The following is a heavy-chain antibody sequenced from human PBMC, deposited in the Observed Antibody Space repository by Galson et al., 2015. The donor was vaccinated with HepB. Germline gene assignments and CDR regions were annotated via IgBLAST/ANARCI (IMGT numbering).Heavy chain of an antibody. CDR2: ISYDGSNK. V-gene: IGHV3-30*04. J-gene: IGHJ6*02. CDR3: ARVYSFPYDSSGYYYNVDAFLDNYYYGMDV. Sequence: SLRLSCAASGFTFSSYAMHWVRQAPGKGLEWVAVISYDGSNKYYADSVKGRFTISRDNSKNTLYLQMNSLRAEDTAAYYCARVYSFPYDSSGYYYNVDAFLDNYYYGMDVWGQGTTVTVSS. CDR1: GFTFSSYA. D-gene: IGHD3-22*01.